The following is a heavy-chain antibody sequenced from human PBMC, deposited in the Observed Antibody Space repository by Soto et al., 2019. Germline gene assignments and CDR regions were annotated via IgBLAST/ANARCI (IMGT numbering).Heavy chain of an antibody. V-gene: IGHV3-9*01. CDR2: MRSNSCSV. J-gene: IGHJ5*02. Sequence: EVQLVESGGVLVQPGRSLRLSCAASGLTFADYALHWVRQAPGRGLEWVSGMRSNSCSVGYAYSVQGRFTISRDKAKKSLSVEMNSLRPEDTAWYSCAKGQTYCSSTSCYFFPRVEDPWGQGTLVTVSS. CDR1: GLTFADYA. D-gene: IGHD2-2*01. CDR3: AKGQTYCSSTSCYFFPRVEDP.